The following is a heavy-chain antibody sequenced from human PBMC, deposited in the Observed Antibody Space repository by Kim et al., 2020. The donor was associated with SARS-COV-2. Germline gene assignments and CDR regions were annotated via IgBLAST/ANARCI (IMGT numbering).Heavy chain of an antibody. Sequence: ASVKVSCKASGYTFTSYAMHWVRQAPGQRLEWMGWINAGNGNTKYSQKFQGRVTITRDTSASTAYMELSSLRSEDTAVYYCARVGWHGGFGELLHYYYYGMDVWGQGTTFTVSS. CDR1: GYTFTSYA. D-gene: IGHD3-10*01. CDR2: INAGNGNT. J-gene: IGHJ6*02. V-gene: IGHV1-3*01. CDR3: ARVGWHGGFGELLHYYYYGMDV.